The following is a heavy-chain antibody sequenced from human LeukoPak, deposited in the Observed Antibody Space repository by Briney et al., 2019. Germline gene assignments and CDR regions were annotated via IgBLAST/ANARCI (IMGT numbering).Heavy chain of an antibody. J-gene: IGHJ5*02. CDR2: ISRNNDYT. V-gene: IGHV1-18*01. Sequence: ASVNVSCKASGYTFTNYGISWVRQAPGQGLEWMGWISRNNDYTVYAQTFQDRVTLTTDTSTSTTYMELRSLISDDTAVYYCARDEDYQLLDPWGQGTLVTVSS. D-gene: IGHD2-15*01. CDR1: GYTFTNYG. CDR3: ARDEDYQLLDP.